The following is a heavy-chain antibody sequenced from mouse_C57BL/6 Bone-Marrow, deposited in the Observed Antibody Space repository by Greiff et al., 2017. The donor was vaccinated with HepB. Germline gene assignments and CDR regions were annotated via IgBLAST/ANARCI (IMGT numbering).Heavy chain of an antibody. D-gene: IGHD1-1*01. CDR1: GYTFTNYW. J-gene: IGHJ2*01. CDR2: IYPGGGYT. V-gene: IGHV1-63*01. Sequence: QVRLQQSGAELVRPGTSVKMSCKASGYTFTNYWIGWAKQRPGHGLEWIGDIYPGGGYTNYNEKFKGKATLTADKSSSTAYMQFSSLTSEDSAIYYCARLRLTTVVGFDYWGQGTTLTVSS. CDR3: ARLRLTTVVGFDY.